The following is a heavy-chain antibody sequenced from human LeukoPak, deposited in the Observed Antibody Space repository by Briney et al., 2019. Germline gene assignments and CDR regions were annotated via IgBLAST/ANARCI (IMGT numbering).Heavy chain of an antibody. Sequence: GGSLRLFCAASGFTFSSYGMHWVRQAPGKGLEWVAVISYDGSNKYYADSVKGRFTISRDNSKNTLYLQMNSLRAEDTAVYYCAKDSNAYYDILTGPSFDYWGQGTLVTVSS. CDR3: AKDSNAYYDILTGPSFDY. D-gene: IGHD3-9*01. CDR1: GFTFSSYG. CDR2: ISYDGSNK. V-gene: IGHV3-30*18. J-gene: IGHJ4*02.